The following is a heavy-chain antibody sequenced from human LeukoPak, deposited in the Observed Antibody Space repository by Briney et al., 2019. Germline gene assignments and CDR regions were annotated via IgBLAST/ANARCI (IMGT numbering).Heavy chain of an antibody. CDR1: GFTFSGSA. D-gene: IGHD3-16*01. CDR2: IRSKANSYAT. J-gene: IGHJ4*02. Sequence: GGSLRLSCAASGFTFSGSAMHWVRQASGKGLEWVGRIRSKANSYATAYAASVKGRFTISRDDSKNTAYLRMNSLKTEDTAVYYCTRSALGYFDYWGQGTLVTVSS. V-gene: IGHV3-73*01. CDR3: TRSALGYFDY.